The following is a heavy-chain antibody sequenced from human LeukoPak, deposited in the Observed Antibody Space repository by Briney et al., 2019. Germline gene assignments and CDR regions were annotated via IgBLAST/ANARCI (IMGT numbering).Heavy chain of an antibody. D-gene: IGHD6-19*01. CDR3: AKHTYSSGWYGAFDI. CDR2: ISGSGGST. V-gene: IGHV3-23*01. Sequence: GGSLRLSCAAPGFTFSSYTMSWVRQAPGKRLEWVSAISGSGGSTYYADSVKGRFTLSRDSSKNTLYLQMNSLRAEDTAVYYCAKHTYSSGWYGAFDIWGQGTMVTVSS. J-gene: IGHJ3*02. CDR1: GFTFSSYT.